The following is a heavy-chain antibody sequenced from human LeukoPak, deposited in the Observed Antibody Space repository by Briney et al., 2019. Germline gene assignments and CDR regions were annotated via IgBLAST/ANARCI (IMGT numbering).Heavy chain of an antibody. CDR3: AKTGSGYYYGDY. V-gene: IGHV3-30*18. D-gene: IGHD3-22*01. CDR1: GFTFSSYG. Sequence: PGGSLRLSCAASGFTFSSYGMHWVRQAPGRGLEWVAVISYDGSNKYYADSVKGRFTISRDNSKNTLYLQMNSLRAEDTAVYYCAKTGSGYYYGDYWGQGTLVTVSS. J-gene: IGHJ4*02. CDR2: ISYDGSNK.